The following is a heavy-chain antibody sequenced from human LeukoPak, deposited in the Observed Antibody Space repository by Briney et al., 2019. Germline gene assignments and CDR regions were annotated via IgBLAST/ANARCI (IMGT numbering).Heavy chain of an antibody. CDR1: GGSLSNYC. CDR3: ARALSGTYGLFQH. D-gene: IGHD1-26*01. V-gene: IGHV4-59*07. Sequence: SDTLSLTCTVSGGSLSNYCWSWIRQPPGKGREWIGYIYYSGSTYYNPSLRSRVTISVDTSKNQFSLNLDSVTAADTAVYYCARALSGTYGLFQHWGQGTLVTVSS. CDR2: IYYSGST. J-gene: IGHJ1*01.